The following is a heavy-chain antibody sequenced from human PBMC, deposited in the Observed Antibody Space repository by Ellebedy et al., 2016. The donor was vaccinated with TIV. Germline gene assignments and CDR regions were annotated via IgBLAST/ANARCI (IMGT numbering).Heavy chain of an antibody. CDR3: AKGRSGTYIHHAFDS. CDR1: GFTFSSYA. Sequence: PGGSLRLSCAASGFTFSSYAMSWARQAPGKGLEWVSHFSDNTYYADSVKGRFTISRDISRNTLYLQMSGLRAEDTAIYYCAKGRSGTYIHHAFDSWGQGTLVTVSS. V-gene: IGHV3-23*01. D-gene: IGHD3-16*01. CDR2: FSDNT. J-gene: IGHJ4*02.